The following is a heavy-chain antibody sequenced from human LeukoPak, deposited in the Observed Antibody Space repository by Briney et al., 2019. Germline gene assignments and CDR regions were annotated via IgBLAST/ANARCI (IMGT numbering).Heavy chain of an antibody. CDR2: INPNSGGT. J-gene: IGHJ4*02. D-gene: IGHD5-24*01. Sequence: ASVKVSCKASGYTFSGYYMHWVRQAPGQGLEWMGWINPNSGGTNYAQKFQGRVTMTRDTSINTAYVELCSLRSDDTAVHYCARDPSSRGNFDYWGQGTLVTVSS. CDR1: GYTFSGYY. V-gene: IGHV1-2*02. CDR3: ARDPSSRGNFDY.